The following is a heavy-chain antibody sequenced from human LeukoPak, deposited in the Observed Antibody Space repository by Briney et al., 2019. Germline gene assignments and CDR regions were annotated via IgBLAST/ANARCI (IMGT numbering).Heavy chain of an antibody. CDR3: AKDSANWGRHYDY. CDR1: GFTFNNYA. CDR2: ISVVGGSI. V-gene: IGHV3-23*01. J-gene: IGHJ4*02. D-gene: IGHD7-27*01. Sequence: GGSLRLSRAASGFTFNNYAMHWVRQAPGKGLEWVSGISVVGGSIYYADGVKGRFTISRDNSKNTVYLQMNTLRAEDTARYYCAKDSANWGRHYDYWGQGTLVTVSS.